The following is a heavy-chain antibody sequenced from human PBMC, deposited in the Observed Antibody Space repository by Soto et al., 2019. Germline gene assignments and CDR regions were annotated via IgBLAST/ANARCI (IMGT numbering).Heavy chain of an antibody. Sequence: QVQLVESGGGVVQPGRSLRLSCAASGFTFSSYGMHWVRQAPGKGLEWVAVIWYDGSNKYYADSVKGRFTISRDNSKNTLYLQMNSLRAEDTAVYYCARQKGGATTRNYYYGMDVWGQGTTVTVSS. CDR2: IWYDGSNK. D-gene: IGHD1-26*01. CDR3: ARQKGGATTRNYYYGMDV. V-gene: IGHV3-33*01. CDR1: GFTFSSYG. J-gene: IGHJ6*02.